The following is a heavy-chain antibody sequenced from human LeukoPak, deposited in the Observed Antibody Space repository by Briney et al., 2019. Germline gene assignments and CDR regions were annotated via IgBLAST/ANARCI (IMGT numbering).Heavy chain of an antibody. V-gene: IGHV3-7*01. D-gene: IGHD2-2*01. CDR3: ARALDSSSSRYQAFEE. J-gene: IGHJ4*02. CDR2: IKQDESEK. CDR1: GFTFSNYW. Sequence: GGSLRLSCSASGFTFSNYWMSWVRQAPGKGLEWVANIKQDESEKYYVDSVKGRFTISRDNAKSSLYLQMNSLKAEDTAVYYCARALDSSSSRYQAFEEWGQGTLVTVSS.